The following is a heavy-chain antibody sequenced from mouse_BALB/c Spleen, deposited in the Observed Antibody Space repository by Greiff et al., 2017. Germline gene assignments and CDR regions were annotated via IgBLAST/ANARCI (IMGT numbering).Heavy chain of an antibody. V-gene: IGHV5-9-1*01. CDR1: GFTFSSYA. Sequence: DVMLVESGGGLVKPGGSLKLSCAASGFTFSSYAMSWVRQTPEKRLEWVATISSGGSYTYYPDSVKGRFTISRDNAKNTLYLQMSSLRSEDTAMYYCARYGNYGYYAMDYWGQGTSVTVSS. J-gene: IGHJ4*01. CDR2: ISSGGSYT. CDR3: ARYGNYGYYAMDY. D-gene: IGHD2-1*01.